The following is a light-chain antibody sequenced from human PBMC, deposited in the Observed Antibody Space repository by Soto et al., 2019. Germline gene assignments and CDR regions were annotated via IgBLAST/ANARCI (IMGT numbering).Light chain of an antibody. CDR3: AAWDDSLSGVV. V-gene: IGLV1-47*01. Sequence: QSVLTQPPSASGTPGQRVTISCSGSSSNIGSNYVYWYQQLPGTAPKLLIYRNNPRPSGVPDRFSGSKSGTSASLAISRLRSEDEADYYCAAWDDSLSGVVFGGGTKLTVL. J-gene: IGLJ2*01. CDR2: RNN. CDR1: SSNIGSNY.